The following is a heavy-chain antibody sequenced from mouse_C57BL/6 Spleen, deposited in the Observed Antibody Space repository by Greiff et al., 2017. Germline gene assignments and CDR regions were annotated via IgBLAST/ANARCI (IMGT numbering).Heavy chain of an antibody. CDR2: IDPNSGGT. CDR1: GYTFTSYW. Sequence: QVQLQQPGAELVKPGASVKLSCKASGYTFTSYWMHWVKQRPGRGLEWIGRIDPNSGGTKYNEKFKSKATLTVDKPSSTAYMQLSSLTSEDSAVYYCARGGGITTVVARGDYFDYWGQGTTLTVSS. D-gene: IGHD1-1*01. J-gene: IGHJ2*01. V-gene: IGHV1-72*01. CDR3: ARGGGITTVVARGDYFDY.